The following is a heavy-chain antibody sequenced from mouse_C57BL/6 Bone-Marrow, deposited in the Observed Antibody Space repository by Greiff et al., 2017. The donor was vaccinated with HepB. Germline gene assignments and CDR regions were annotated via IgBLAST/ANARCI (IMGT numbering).Heavy chain of an antibody. V-gene: IGHV1-72*01. CDR3: ARRLFGYYYAMDY. Sequence: VQLVESVAELVRPGASVKLSCTASGFNIKNTYMHWVKQRPEQGLEWIGRIDPNSGGTKYNEKFKSKATLTVDKPSSTAYMQLSSLTSEDSAVYYCARRLFGYYYAMDYWGQGTSVTVSS. D-gene: IGHD1-2*01. CDR1: GFNIKNTY. J-gene: IGHJ4*01. CDR2: IDPNSGGT.